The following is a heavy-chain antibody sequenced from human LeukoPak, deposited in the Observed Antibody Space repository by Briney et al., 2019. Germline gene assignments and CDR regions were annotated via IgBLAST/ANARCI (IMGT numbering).Heavy chain of an antibody. D-gene: IGHD2/OR15-2a*01. J-gene: IGHJ4*02. CDR3: AKAFSYLDN. CDR1: VYTFTVYY. Sequence: ASVKVSCKASVYTFTVYYMHWGRHAPGQGLEWMGWINPDSGGTNYAQNFQGRVTMTRDTSITTAYMDLSRLRYDDTAVYYGAKAFSYLDNWGQGTLVTVSS. V-gene: IGHV1-2*02. CDR2: INPDSGGT.